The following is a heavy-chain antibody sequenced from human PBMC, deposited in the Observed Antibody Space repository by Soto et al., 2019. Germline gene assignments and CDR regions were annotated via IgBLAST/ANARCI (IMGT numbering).Heavy chain of an antibody. CDR3: ARKPRPNGPNYYFDY. V-gene: IGHV1-2*04. CDR1: GYTFTGYY. Sequence: QVQLVQSGAEVKKPGASVKVSCKASGYTFTGYYMHSVRQAPGQGVEWMGWINPNNGGTKYAEKFEDWVTMTTDTSISTAYKELSRLRSDDTAVYYCARKPRPNGPNYYFDYWGQGTLDTVSS. CDR2: INPNNGGT. J-gene: IGHJ4*02. D-gene: IGHD1-7*01.